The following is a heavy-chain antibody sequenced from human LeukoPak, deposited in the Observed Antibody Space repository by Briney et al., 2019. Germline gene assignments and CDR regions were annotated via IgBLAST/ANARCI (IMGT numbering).Heavy chain of an antibody. D-gene: IGHD3-9*01. J-gene: IGHJ4*02. V-gene: IGHV4-34*01. CDR1: GGSFSGYY. CDR3: ARHSLYYDILTGYRPYYFDY. CDR2: INHSGST. Sequence: PSETLSLTCAVYGGSFSGYYWSWIRQPPGKGLEWIGEINHSGSTNYNPSLKSRVTISVDTSKNQFSLKLSSVTAADTAVYYCARHSLYYDILTGYRPYYFDYWGQGTLVTVSS.